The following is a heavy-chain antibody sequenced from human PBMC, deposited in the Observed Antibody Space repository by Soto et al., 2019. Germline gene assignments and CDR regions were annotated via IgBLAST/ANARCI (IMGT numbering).Heavy chain of an antibody. Sequence: GSLRLSCAASGFTFSSYAMSWVRQAPGKGLEWVSAISGSGGSTYYADSVKGRFTISRDNSKNTLYLQMNSLRAEDTAVYYCAREHGIGRYFDWLLPYYYYYGMDVWGQGTTVTVSS. V-gene: IGHV3-23*01. CDR3: AREHGIGRYFDWLLPYYYYYGMDV. CDR1: GFTFSSYA. D-gene: IGHD3-9*01. CDR2: ISGSGGST. J-gene: IGHJ6*02.